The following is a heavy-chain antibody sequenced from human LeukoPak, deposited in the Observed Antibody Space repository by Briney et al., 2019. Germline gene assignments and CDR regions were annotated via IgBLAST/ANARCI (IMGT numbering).Heavy chain of an antibody. CDR1: GYTFTGYY. Sequence: GASVKVSCKASGYTFTGYYLHWVRQAPGQGLDWMGWINPNSGGTTYAQNFEGRVTMTWDTSISTAYMELSRLRSDDTAVYYCATVRDIVVGGGPYYFDYWGQGTLVTVSS. CDR2: INPNSGGT. CDR3: ATVRDIVVGGGPYYFDY. V-gene: IGHV1-2*02. J-gene: IGHJ4*02. D-gene: IGHD2-15*01.